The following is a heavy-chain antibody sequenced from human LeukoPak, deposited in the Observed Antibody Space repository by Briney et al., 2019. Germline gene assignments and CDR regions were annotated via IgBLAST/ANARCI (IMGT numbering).Heavy chain of an antibody. J-gene: IGHJ3*02. CDR1: GGSISSGGYS. D-gene: IGHD3-10*01. V-gene: IGHV4-30-2*01. CDR3: ASGRLMVRGQIDAFDI. CDR2: IYHSGST. Sequence: KSSETLSLTCAVSGGSISSGGYSWSWIRQPPGKGLEWIGYIYHSGSTYYNPSLKSRVTISVDRSKNQFSLKLSSVTAADTAVYYCASGRLMVRGQIDAFDIWGQGTMVTVSS.